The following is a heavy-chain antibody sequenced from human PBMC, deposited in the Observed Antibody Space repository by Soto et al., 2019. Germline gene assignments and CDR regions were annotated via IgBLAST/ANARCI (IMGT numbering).Heavy chain of an antibody. CDR1: GGSISSGGYY. Sequence: TSETLSLTCTVSGGSISSGGYYWSWVRQHPGKGLEWIGYFYYAGNTYYNPSLKSRVTISVDTSKSQFSLKLSSVTAADTAVYYCATSYGYSDILTGPDYWGQGTLVTVSS. V-gene: IGHV4-31*02. J-gene: IGHJ4*02. D-gene: IGHD3-9*01. CDR2: FYYAGNT. CDR3: ATSYGYSDILTGPDY.